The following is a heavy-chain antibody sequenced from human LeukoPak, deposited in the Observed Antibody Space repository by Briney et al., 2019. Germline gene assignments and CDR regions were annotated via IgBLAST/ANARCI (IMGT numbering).Heavy chain of an antibody. CDR1: GGTFSSYA. J-gene: IGHJ4*02. CDR3: ARSSAMVITPFDY. CDR2: IIPIFGTA. Sequence: ASVKVSCKASGGTFSSYAISWVRQAPGQGLEWVGGIIPIFGTANYAQKFQGRVTITADESTSTAYMELSSLRSEDTAVYYCARSSAMVITPFDYWGQGTLVTVSS. D-gene: IGHD3-22*01. V-gene: IGHV1-69*13.